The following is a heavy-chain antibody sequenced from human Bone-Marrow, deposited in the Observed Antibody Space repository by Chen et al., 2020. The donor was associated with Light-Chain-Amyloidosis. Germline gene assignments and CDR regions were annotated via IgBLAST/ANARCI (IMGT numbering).Heavy chain of an antibody. J-gene: IGHJ3*02. D-gene: IGHD3-16*01. Sequence: QVQLQKSGPGLVKPSETLSLICTVSGGSLSRYYWSWIRQPPGKGLEYIGYIYYSGSTNYTPSLKSRVTISLETSKNQFSLKLSSVTAADTAVYYCARGLWGWAFDIWDQGTMVTVSS. CDR3: ARGLWGWAFDI. CDR2: IYYSGST. CDR1: GGSLSRYY. V-gene: IGHV4-59*01.